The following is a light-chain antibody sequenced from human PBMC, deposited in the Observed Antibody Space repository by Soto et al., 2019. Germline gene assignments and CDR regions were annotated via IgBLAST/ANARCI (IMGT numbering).Light chain of an antibody. CDR2: AAS. V-gene: IGKV1-9*01. CDR1: QGISSY. Sequence: DIQLTQSPSFLSASVGYIVTITCRASQGISSYLAWYQQKPGKAPKLLIYAASTLQSGVPSRFSGSGSGTDFTLTISSLQPEDFATYYCQHFKSFPITFGQGTRLEIK. CDR3: QHFKSFPIT. J-gene: IGKJ5*01.